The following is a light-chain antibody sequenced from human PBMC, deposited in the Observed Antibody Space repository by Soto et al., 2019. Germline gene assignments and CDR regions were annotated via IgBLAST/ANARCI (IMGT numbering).Light chain of an antibody. CDR3: QKYNSAPSWT. V-gene: IGKV3-20*01. Sequence: EIVLPQSPGTLSLSPGERATLSCRAIQSVSSSYLAWYQHKPGQAPRLLIYGASTRATGIPARFSGSGSGTEFTLTISSLQPEDVATYYCQKYNSAPSWTFGQGTKVDIK. CDR1: QSVSSSY. CDR2: GAS. J-gene: IGKJ1*01.